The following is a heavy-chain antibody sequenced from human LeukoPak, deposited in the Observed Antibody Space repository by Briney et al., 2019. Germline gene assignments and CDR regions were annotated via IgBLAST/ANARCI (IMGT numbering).Heavy chain of an antibody. D-gene: IGHD3-3*02. V-gene: IGHV1-18*01. J-gene: IGHJ5*02. CDR2: ISAYNGNT. CDR3: ARDRIFIEVGTYAPFDP. CDR1: GYTFTSYG. Sequence: GASVKVSCMASGYTFTSYGISWVRQAPGQGLEWMGWISAYNGNTNYAQKLQGRVTMTTDTSTSTAYMELRRLRSDDTAVYYCARDRIFIEVGTYAPFDPWGQGTLVTVSS.